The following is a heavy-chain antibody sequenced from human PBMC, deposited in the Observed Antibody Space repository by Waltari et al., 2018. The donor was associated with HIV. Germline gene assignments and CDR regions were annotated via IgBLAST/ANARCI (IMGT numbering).Heavy chain of an antibody. J-gene: IGHJ4*02. CDR3: ARVPRGAARQPIDF. CDR1: GGSFSSYS. V-gene: IGHV4-34*01. Sequence: QVQLQQWGAGLLKPSATLSLTCAVYGGSFSSYSWSWIRQPPEKGLEWIGEINHSGSTNYNPSLKSRVTISVDTSKKQFSLKLSSLTAADTAVYYCARVPRGAARQPIDFWGQGTLVTVSS. CDR2: INHSGST. D-gene: IGHD6-6*01.